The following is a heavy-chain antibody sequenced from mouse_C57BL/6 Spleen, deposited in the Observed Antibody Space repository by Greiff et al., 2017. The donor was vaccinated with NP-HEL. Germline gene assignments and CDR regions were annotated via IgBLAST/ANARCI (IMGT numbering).Heavy chain of an antibody. D-gene: IGHD1-1*01. CDR1: GYTFTSYW. CDR2: IDPSDSYT. V-gene: IGHV1-50*01. J-gene: IGHJ4*01. CDR3: ARSGTTVVEGAMDY. Sequence: VQLQQPGAELVKPGASVKLSCKASGYTFTSYWMQWVKQRPGQGLEWIGEIDPSDSYTNYNQQFKGKATLTVDTSSSTAYMQLSSLTSEDSAVYYCARSGTTVVEGAMDYWGQGTSVTVSS.